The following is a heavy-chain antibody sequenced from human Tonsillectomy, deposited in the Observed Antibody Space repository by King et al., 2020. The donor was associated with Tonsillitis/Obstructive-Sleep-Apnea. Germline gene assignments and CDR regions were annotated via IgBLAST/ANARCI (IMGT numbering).Heavy chain of an antibody. V-gene: IGHV3-53*01. D-gene: IGHD3-3*01. CDR1: GFTVSSHY. CDR2: IYSGDNT. CDR3: ARGSRYDFWSGYYNY. J-gene: IGHJ4*02. Sequence: VQLVESGGGLIQPGGSLRLSCAASGFTVSSHYMSWVRQAPGKGLEWVSVIYSGDNTYYADSVKGRFTIARDNSKHTLYLQMNSLRAEDTAVYYCARGSRYDFWSGYYNYWGQGTLVTVSS.